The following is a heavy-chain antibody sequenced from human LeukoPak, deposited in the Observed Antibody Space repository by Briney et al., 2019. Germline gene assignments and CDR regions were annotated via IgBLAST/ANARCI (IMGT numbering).Heavy chain of an antibody. V-gene: IGHV4-4*07. D-gene: IGHD2-2*01. CDR1: GGSISSYY. J-gene: IGHJ3*02. CDR2: IYTSGST. Sequence: SETLSLTCTVSGGSISSYYWSWIRQPAGKGLEWIGRIYTSGSTNYNPSLKSRVTISVDTSNNQLSLKVNSVTAADTAMYYCVKSNGRYQPWTLDIWGRGTMVTVSS. CDR3: VKSNGRYQPWTLDI.